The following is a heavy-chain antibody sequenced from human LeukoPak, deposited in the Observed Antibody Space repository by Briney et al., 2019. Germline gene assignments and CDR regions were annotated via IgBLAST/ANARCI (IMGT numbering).Heavy chain of an antibody. CDR1: GFTFSSYS. CDR3: ARDSYDFWSGYYRGGY. Sequence: GGSLRLSCAASGFTFSSYSMNWVRQAPGKGLEWVSSISSSSSYIYYADSVKGRFTISRDNAKNSLYLQMNSLRAEDTAVYYCARDSYDFWSGYYRGGYWGQGTLVTVSS. D-gene: IGHD3-3*01. CDR2: ISSSSSYI. V-gene: IGHV3-21*01. J-gene: IGHJ4*02.